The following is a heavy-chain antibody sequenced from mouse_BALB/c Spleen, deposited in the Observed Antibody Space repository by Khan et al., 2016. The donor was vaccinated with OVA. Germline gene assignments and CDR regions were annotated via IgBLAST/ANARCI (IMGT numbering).Heavy chain of an antibody. D-gene: IGHD1-2*01. J-gene: IGHJ2*01. CDR3: ARTARIKY. V-gene: IGHV3-2*02. CDR1: GYSITSGYG. CDR2: ISYSGST. Sequence: EVQLQESGPGLVKPSQSLSLSCTVTGYSITSGYGWNWIRQFPGNKLEWIGYISYSGSTNYNPSLKSRISITRDTSKNQFFLQLNSVTTEDTATYYCARTARIKYWGQGTTLTVSS.